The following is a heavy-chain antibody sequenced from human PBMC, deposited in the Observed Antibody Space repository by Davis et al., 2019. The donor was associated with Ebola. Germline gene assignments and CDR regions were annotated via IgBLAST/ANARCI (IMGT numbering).Heavy chain of an antibody. CDR1: GFIFSNYG. J-gene: IGHJ4*02. V-gene: IGHV3-33*01. Sequence: GESLKISCAASGFIFSNYGMHWVRQAPGKGLEWVALMWYDGSRQYYADSVKGRFTVSRDNSRNILYLQMNSLRAEDTAVYYCARDNVVVTAIPFFDYWGQGTLVTVSS. D-gene: IGHD2-21*02. CDR3: ARDNVVVTAIPFFDY. CDR2: MWYDGSRQ.